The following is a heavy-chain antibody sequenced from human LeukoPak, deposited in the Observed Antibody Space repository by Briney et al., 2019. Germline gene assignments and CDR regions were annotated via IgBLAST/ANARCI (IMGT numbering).Heavy chain of an antibody. CDR2: IRSKANSYAT. Sequence: PGGSVRLSCAASGFTFSGSAMHWVRQASGKGLEWVGRIRSKANSYATAYAASVKGRFTISRDDSKNTAYLQMNSLKTEDTAVYYCTSSRRFYDFWSLFDYWGQGTLVTVSS. J-gene: IGHJ4*02. CDR1: GFTFSGSA. D-gene: IGHD3-3*01. V-gene: IGHV3-73*01. CDR3: TSSRRFYDFWSLFDY.